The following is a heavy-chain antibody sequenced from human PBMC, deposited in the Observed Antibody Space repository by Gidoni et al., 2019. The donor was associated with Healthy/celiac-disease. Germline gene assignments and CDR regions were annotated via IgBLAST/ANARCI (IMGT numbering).Heavy chain of an antibody. V-gene: IGHV4-34*01. D-gene: IGHD5-18*01. CDR2: ITQSGST. CDR1: GGSFSGYY. J-gene: IGHJ4*02. CDR3: ARGRGYSYDSFDY. Sequence: QGQLQQWGAGPLKTSETRSLTCAVYGGSFSGYYWSWIRQPPGKGLEWIGEITQSGSTNYNPSLQSRVTISVATSKNQFSLKLSSVPAADTAVYYCARGRGYSYDSFDYWGQGTLVTVSS.